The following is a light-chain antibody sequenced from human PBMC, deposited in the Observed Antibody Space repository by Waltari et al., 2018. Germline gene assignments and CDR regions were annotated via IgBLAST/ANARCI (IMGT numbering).Light chain of an antibody. CDR3: QHSDT. CDR2: GTS. Sequence: EIVMTQSPGTLSVSPGEKATLSCRASQSVSSNLAWYQQKPGQSPRLLISGTSTRATGIPARFSGSGSGTDFTLTISSLQSEDFAVYYCQHSDTFGQGTKLEIK. V-gene: IGKV3-15*01. CDR1: QSVSSN. J-gene: IGKJ2*01.